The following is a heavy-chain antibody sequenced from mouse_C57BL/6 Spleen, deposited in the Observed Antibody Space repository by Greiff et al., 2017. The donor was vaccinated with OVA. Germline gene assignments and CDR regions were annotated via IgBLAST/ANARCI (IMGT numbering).Heavy chain of an antibody. V-gene: IGHV1-4*01. CDR3: ARSHYDVDWFAY. Sequence: VQLQHSGAELARPGASVKMSCKASGYTFTSYTMHWVKQRPGQGLEWIGYINPSSGYTKYNQKFKDKATLTADKSSSTAYMQLSSLTSEDSAVYYCARSHYDVDWFAYWGQGTLVTVSA. CDR1: GYTFTSYT. J-gene: IGHJ3*01. CDR2: INPSSGYT. D-gene: IGHD2-4*01.